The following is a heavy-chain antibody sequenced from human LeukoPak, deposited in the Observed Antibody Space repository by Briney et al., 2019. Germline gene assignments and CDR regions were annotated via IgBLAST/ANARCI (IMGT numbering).Heavy chain of an antibody. CDR1: GYTFPSYD. V-gene: IGHV1-8*01. J-gene: IGHJ4*02. CDR3: VQSPSSSGWVY. CDR2: MNPNSGNT. D-gene: IGHD6-19*01. Sequence: ASVKVSCKSSGYTFPSYDINWVRQATGQGLEWMGWMNPNSGNTGYAQKFQGRVTMTRNTSISTAYMELSSLRSEDTAVYYGVQSPSSSGWVYWGQGTLVTVSS.